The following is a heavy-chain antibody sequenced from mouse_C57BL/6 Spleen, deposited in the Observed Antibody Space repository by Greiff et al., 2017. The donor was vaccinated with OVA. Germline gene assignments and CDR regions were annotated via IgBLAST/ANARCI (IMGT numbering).Heavy chain of an antibody. D-gene: IGHD2-4*01. CDR2: ILPGSGST. CDR3: ASRYDYDAEFAY. Sequence: LVESGAELMKPGASVTLSCKATGYTFTGYWIEWVQQRPGHGLEWIGEILPGSGSTNYNEKFKGKATFTADTSTHTAYMQLSSLTTEDSAIYYCASRYDYDAEFAYWGQGTLVTVSA. J-gene: IGHJ3*01. V-gene: IGHV1-9*01. CDR1: GYTFTGYW.